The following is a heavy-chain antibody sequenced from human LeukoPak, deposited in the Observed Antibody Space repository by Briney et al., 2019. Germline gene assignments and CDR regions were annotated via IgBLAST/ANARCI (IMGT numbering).Heavy chain of an antibody. J-gene: IGHJ6*03. V-gene: IGHV4-59*01. D-gene: IGHD3-3*01. CDR1: GGSISSYY. CDR3: ARVARDFWSGYYTGYYYYYMDV. CDR2: IYYSGST. Sequence: SETLSLTCTVSGGSISSYYWSWIRQPPGEGLEWIGYIYYSGSTNYDPSPKSRVTISVDTSKNQFSLKLSSVTAADTAVYYCARVARDFWSGYYTGYYYYYMDVWGKGTTVTVS.